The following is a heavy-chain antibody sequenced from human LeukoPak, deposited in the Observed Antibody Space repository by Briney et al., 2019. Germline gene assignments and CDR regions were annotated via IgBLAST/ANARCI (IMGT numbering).Heavy chain of an antibody. V-gene: IGHV3-21*01. CDR1: GFTFSTYI. CDR2: ISGGGSYI. CDR3: ARTLYDSDGPLLFDAFDI. D-gene: IGHD3-22*01. Sequence: GGSLRLSYTASGFTFSTYIINWVRQAPGKGLEWVSSISGGGSYIYYADSVKGRFTISRDNAENSLFLQMNSLRADDTAVYYCARTLYDSDGPLLFDAFDIWGQGTMVTVSS. J-gene: IGHJ3*02.